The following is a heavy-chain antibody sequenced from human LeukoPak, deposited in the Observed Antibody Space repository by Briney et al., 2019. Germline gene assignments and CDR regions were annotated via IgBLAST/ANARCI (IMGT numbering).Heavy chain of an antibody. Sequence: SVKVSCKASGGTFSSYAISWVRQAPGQGLEWMGGIIPIFGTANYAQKFQGRVTITADESTSTAYMELSSPRSEDTAVYYCARDNYYDSSGSTFGSWGQGTLVTVSS. CDR1: GGTFSSYA. D-gene: IGHD3-22*01. CDR2: IIPIFGTA. CDR3: ARDNYYDSSGSTFGS. J-gene: IGHJ5*01. V-gene: IGHV1-69*13.